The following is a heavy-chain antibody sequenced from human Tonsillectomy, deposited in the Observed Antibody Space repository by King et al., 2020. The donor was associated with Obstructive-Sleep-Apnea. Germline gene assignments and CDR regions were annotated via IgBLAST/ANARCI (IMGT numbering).Heavy chain of an antibody. CDR3: ARVFYGRGVLNQPFDY. J-gene: IGHJ4*02. Sequence: VQLVESGGGLVKPGGSLRLSCAASGFTFSSYSMSWVRQAPGKGLEWVSSISSSSYYIYYADSVKGRFTISRDNAKNSLYLQMNSLRAEDTAVYYCARVFYGRGVLNQPFDYWGQGTPVTVSS. D-gene: IGHD3-10*01. V-gene: IGHV3-21*01. CDR2: ISSSSYYI. CDR1: GFTFSSYS.